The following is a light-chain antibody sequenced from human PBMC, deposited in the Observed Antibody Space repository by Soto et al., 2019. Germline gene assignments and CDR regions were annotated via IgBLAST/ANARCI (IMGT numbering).Light chain of an antibody. CDR1: QSVSSK. CDR2: GAS. V-gene: IGKV3-15*01. J-gene: IGKJ2*01. CDR3: QQYTNWPPYT. Sequence: EIVMTQSPATLSVSPGERATLSCRASQSVSSKLAWYQQKPGQAPRLLIYGASTSATGIPARFSGSGSGTEFTLTISSLQSEDFAVYYCQQYTNWPPYTFGQGTKLEIK.